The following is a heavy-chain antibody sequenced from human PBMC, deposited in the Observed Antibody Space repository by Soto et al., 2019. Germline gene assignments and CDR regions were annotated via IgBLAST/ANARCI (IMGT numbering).Heavy chain of an antibody. J-gene: IGHJ6*02. CDR3: ARDRGFWSGGHYYYYGMDV. CDR1: GGSVSSDSYY. CDR2: IYYSGST. Sequence: NPSETLSLTCTVSGGSVSSDSYYWSWIRQPPGKGLEWIGFIYYSGSTKYKPSLESRVTISVDTSKNQFSLKLNSVTAADTAVYYCARDRGFWSGGHYYYYGMDVWGQGTTVTVSS. D-gene: IGHD2-15*01. V-gene: IGHV4-61*01.